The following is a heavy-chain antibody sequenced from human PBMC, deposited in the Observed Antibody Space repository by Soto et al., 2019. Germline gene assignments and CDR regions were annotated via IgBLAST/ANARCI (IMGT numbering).Heavy chain of an antibody. D-gene: IGHD3-3*01. V-gene: IGHV4-4*09. J-gene: IGHJ3*01. CDR3: ARQIGDDPFDV. Sequence: SETLSLTCTVSGGSISTYYWNWIRQSPGKGLEWIGYIYRTGSTHYNPSLNSRVAISLDTSRNKFSLKLHSVTAADTAVYFCARQIGDDPFDVWGQGTKVTVSS. CDR2: IYRTGST. CDR1: GGSISTYY.